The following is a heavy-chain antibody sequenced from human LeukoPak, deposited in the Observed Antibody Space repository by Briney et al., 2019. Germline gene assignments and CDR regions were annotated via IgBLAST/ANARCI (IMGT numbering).Heavy chain of an antibody. CDR1: GGSFNGYY. CDR2: GNHNGGT. J-gene: IGHJ5*02. V-gene: IGHV4-34*01. D-gene: IGHD1-26*01. CDR3: AKNGQSGFSFDP. Sequence: PSETLSLTCAVYGGSFNGYYWSWIRQPPGKGLEWIGEGNHNGGTKYNPSLKSRVTISADSSKNQFSLKLSSVTAVDTAVYYCAKNGQSGFSFDPWGQGTLVTVSS.